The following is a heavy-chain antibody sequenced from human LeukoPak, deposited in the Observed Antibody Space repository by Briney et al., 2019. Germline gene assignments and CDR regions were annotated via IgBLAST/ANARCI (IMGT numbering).Heavy chain of an antibody. D-gene: IGHD2-2*01. CDR1: GGTFSSYA. V-gene: IGHV1-69*01. Sequence: SVKVSCKASGGTFSSYAISWVRQAPGQGLEWMGGIIPIFGTANYAQKFQGRVTITADESTSTAYMELSSLRSGDTAVYYCARWVVVVPAASEYYYYYYGMDVWGQGTTVTVSS. CDR3: ARWVVVVPAASEYYYYYYGMDV. CDR2: IIPIFGTA. J-gene: IGHJ6*02.